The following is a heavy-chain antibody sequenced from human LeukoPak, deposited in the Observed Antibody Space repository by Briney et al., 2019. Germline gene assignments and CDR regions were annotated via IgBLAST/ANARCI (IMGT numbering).Heavy chain of an antibody. CDR1: GGSMKNYY. CDR2: IFTSGFT. Sequence: SETLSLTCTVSGGSMKNYYWSWIRQPAGKGLELIGRIFTSGFTTYDPSLKSRVSMSVDTSKNQFSLKLNSVTAADTAVYYRAAGPVGHISRAFDFWGQGNLVTVSS. J-gene: IGHJ4*02. V-gene: IGHV4-4*07. CDR3: AAGPVGHISRAFDF.